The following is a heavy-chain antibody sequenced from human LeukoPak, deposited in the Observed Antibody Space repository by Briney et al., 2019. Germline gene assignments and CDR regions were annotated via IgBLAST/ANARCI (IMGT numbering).Heavy chain of an antibody. CDR1: GGSISSSSYY. CDR2: IYYSGST. CDR3: ARHPPLGNWSDP. D-gene: IGHD7-27*01. J-gene: IGHJ5*02. Sequence: PSETLSLTCTVSGGSISSSSYYWGWIRQPPGKGLEWIGSIYYSGSTYYNPSLKSRVTISVDTSKNQFSLKLSSVTAADTAVYYCARHPPLGNWSDPWGQGTLVTVSS. V-gene: IGHV4-39*01.